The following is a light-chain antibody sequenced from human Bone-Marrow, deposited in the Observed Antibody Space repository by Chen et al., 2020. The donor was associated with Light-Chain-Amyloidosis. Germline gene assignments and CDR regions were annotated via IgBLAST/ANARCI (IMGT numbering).Light chain of an antibody. Sequence: SYELTQPPSVSVSPGQTARLTCSGDDLPTKYAYCYQQKPGQAPVLGIHRDTERPSGISERFSGSSSGTTATLTISGVQSEDGADYHCQSADSSGTDEVIFGGGTKMTVL. CDR1: DLPTKY. J-gene: IGLJ2*01. CDR2: RDT. CDR3: QSADSSGTDEVI. V-gene: IGLV3-25*03.